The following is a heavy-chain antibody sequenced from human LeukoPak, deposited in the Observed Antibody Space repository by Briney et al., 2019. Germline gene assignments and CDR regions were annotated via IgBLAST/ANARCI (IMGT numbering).Heavy chain of an antibody. CDR2: IYTSGST. CDR1: GGSISSYY. D-gene: IGHD4-17*01. V-gene: IGHV4-4*07. J-gene: IGHJ6*02. Sequence: PSETLSLTCTVSGGSISSYYWSWIRQPAGKGLEWIGRIYTSGSTNYNPSLKSRVTMSVDTSKNQFSLKLSSVTAADTAVYYCARDPTVTRDYYYGMDVWGQGTTVTVSS. CDR3: ARDPTVTRDYYYGMDV.